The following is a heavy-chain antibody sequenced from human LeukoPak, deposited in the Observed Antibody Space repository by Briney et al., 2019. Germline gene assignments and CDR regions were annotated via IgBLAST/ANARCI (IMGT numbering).Heavy chain of an antibody. D-gene: IGHD6-13*01. V-gene: IGHV3-23*01. CDR1: GFTFSSYV. J-gene: IGHJ4*02. CDR2: ISGSGGGT. CDR3: TRRGAAGTYYFDY. Sequence: GGSLRLSCAASGFTFSSYVMSWVRQAPGKGLEWVSAISGSGGGTYYADSVKGRFTISRDNSKNTLYLQTNSLRAEDTAVYYCTRRGAAGTYYFDYWGQGTLVTVSS.